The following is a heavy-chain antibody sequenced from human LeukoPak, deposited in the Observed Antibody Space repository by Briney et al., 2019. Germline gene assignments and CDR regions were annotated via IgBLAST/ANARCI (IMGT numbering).Heavy chain of an antibody. CDR1: GGSISSYY. CDR3: ARHLLGRQTEAFDI. V-gene: IGHV4-59*08. CDR2: IYYSGST. D-gene: IGHD1-14*01. J-gene: IGHJ3*02. Sequence: SETLSLTCAVSGGSISSYYWSWIRQPPGKGLEWIGYIYYSGSTNYNPSLKSRVTISVDTSKNQFSLKLSSVTAADTAVYYCARHLLGRQTEAFDIWGQGTMVTVSS.